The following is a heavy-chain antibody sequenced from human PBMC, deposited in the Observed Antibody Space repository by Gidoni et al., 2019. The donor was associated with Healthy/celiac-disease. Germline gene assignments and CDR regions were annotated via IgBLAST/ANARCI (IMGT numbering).Heavy chain of an antibody. Sequence: QVQLQQWGAGLLKPSETLSLTCAVYGGSFSGYYWSWIRQPPGKGLEWIGEINHSGSTNYNPSLKSRVTISVDTSKNQFSLKLSSVTAADTAVYYCARDFPGRVYDFWSGHPYYYMDVWGKGTTVTVSS. CDR3: ARDFPGRVYDFWSGHPYYYMDV. V-gene: IGHV4-34*01. J-gene: IGHJ6*03. CDR1: GGSFSGYY. D-gene: IGHD3-3*01. CDR2: INHSGST.